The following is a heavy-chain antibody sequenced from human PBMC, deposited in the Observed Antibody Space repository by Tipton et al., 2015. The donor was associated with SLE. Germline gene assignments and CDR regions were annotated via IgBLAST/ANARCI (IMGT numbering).Heavy chain of an antibody. CDR1: GGSISNSNW. V-gene: IGHV4-4*02. Sequence: TLSLTCAVSGGSISNSNWWSWVRQPPGKGLEWIVEIYHSGSTNYNPSLKSRVTISVDTSKNQISLKLSSVTAADTAVYYCARERRYSYGPRGDWFDSWGQGTLVTVSS. CDR2: IYHSGST. D-gene: IGHD5-18*01. CDR3: ARERRYSYGPRGDWFDS. J-gene: IGHJ5*01.